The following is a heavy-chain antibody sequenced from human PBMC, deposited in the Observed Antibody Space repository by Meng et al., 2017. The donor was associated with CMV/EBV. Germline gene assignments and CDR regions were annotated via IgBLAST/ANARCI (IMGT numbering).Heavy chain of an antibody. CDR3: ARHKGASSSWRGGFDY. J-gene: IGHJ4*02. Sequence: SETLSLTCTVSGGSISSSSYYWGWIRQPPGKGLEWIGSIYYSGSTYYNPSLKSRVTISVDTSKNQFSLKLSSVTAADPAVYYCARHKGASSSWRGGFDYWGQGTLVTVSS. V-gene: IGHV4-39*01. CDR1: GGSISSSSYY. CDR2: IYYSGST. D-gene: IGHD6-13*01.